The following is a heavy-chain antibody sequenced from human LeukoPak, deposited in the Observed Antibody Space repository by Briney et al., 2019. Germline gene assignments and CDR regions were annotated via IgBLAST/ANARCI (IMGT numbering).Heavy chain of an antibody. CDR1: GDSISSTNW. J-gene: IGHJ4*02. Sequence: SGTLSLTCAVSGDSISSTNWWSWVRQPPGKGLEWIGEIYYSGNTNYNPSLKSRVTISVDKSKNQSSLKLNSVTAADTALYFCARGLDYWGQGTLVTVSS. CDR3: ARGLDY. CDR2: IYYSGNT. V-gene: IGHV4-4*02.